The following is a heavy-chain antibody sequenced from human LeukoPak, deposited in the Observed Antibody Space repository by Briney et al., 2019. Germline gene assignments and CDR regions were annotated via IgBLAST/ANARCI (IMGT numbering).Heavy chain of an antibody. CDR2: IYYSGST. V-gene: IGHV4-31*03. CDR1: GGSISSGGYY. Sequence: SQTLSLTCTVSGGSISSGGYYWSWIRQHPGKGLEWIGYIYYSGSTYYNPSLKSRVTISVDTSKNQFSLKLSSVTAAGTAMYYCARAVVTRNWFDPWGQGTLVTVSS. D-gene: IGHD2-21*02. CDR3: ARAVVTRNWFDP. J-gene: IGHJ5*02.